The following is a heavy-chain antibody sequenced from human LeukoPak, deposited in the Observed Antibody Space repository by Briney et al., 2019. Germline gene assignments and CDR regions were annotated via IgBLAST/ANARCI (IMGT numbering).Heavy chain of an antibody. Sequence: GGSLRLSCEASGFTFNTYSMNWARQAPGKGLEWVSSIDSSGGYMFYADSVKGRFIISRDNAKDSLYLQMNSLRAEDTAVYYCANYGSGSYSFDYWGQGTLVTVSS. CDR3: ANYGSGSYSFDY. CDR2: IDSSGGYM. J-gene: IGHJ4*02. D-gene: IGHD3-10*01. V-gene: IGHV3-21*06. CDR1: GFTFNTYS.